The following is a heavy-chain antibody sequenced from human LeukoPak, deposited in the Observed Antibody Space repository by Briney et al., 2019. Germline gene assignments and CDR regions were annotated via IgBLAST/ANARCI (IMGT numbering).Heavy chain of an antibody. CDR2: ISAYNGNT. D-gene: IGHD3-10*01. J-gene: IGHJ6*03. V-gene: IGHV1-18*01. CDR3: ARVSPPGPTAMEEFGGELYYMDV. CDR1: GYTFTCYG. Sequence: GASVKVSCKASGYTFTCYGISWVRQAPGQGLEWMGWISAYNGNTNYAQKLQGRVTMTTDTSTSTAYMELRSLRSDDTAVYYCARVSPPGPTAMEEFGGELYYMDVWGKGTTVTISS.